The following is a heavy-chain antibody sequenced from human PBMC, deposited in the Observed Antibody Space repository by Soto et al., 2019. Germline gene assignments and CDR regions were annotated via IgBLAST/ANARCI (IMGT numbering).Heavy chain of an antibody. CDR3: ARIHCGGDCYTNWYFDL. CDR1: GGSISSYY. D-gene: IGHD2-21*02. J-gene: IGHJ2*01. CDR2: ISYSGST. Sequence: QVQLQESGPGLVKPSETLSLTCTVSGGSISSYYWSWIRQPPGKGLEWIGYISYSGSTNYNPSLRSRVTISVDTSKNQFSLTLSSVTAADTAVYYCARIHCGGDCYTNWYFDLWGRGTLVTVSS. V-gene: IGHV4-59*01.